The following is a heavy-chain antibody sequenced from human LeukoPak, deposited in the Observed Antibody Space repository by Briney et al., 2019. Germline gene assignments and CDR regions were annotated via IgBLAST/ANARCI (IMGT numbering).Heavy chain of an antibody. D-gene: IGHD2-15*01. CDR3: AKAPVTTCRGAFCYPFDY. Sequence: GGSLRLSCAASGFTFSTYWMSWVRQAPGKGLEWVANIKQDGSEKYYADSVKGRFTISRDSSKNTLFLQMNRLRPEDAAVYYCAKAPVTTCRGAFCYPFDYWGLGTLVTVSS. J-gene: IGHJ4*02. CDR1: GFTFSTYW. CDR2: IKQDGSEK. V-gene: IGHV3-7*03.